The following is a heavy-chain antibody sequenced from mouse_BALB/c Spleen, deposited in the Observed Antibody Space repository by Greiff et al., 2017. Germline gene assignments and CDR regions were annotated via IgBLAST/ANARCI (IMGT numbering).Heavy chain of an antibody. Sequence: QVQLQQSGAELAKPGASVKMSCKASGYTFTSYWMHWVKQRPGQGLEWIGYINPSTGYTEYNQKFKDKATLTADKSSSTAYMQLSSLTSEDSAVYYCARHYYGPYYFDDWGQGTTLTVSS. CDR1: GYTFTSYW. CDR2: INPSTGYT. CDR3: ARHYYGPYYFDD. J-gene: IGHJ2*01. V-gene: IGHV1-7*01. D-gene: IGHD1-2*01.